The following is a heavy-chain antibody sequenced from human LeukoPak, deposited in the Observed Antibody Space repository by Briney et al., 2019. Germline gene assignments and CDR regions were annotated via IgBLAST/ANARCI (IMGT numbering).Heavy chain of an antibody. CDR1: GFTFSSYA. CDR3: AKEMVPRFGMVRGVISY. V-gene: IGHV3-23*01. J-gene: IGHJ4*02. D-gene: IGHD3-10*01. Sequence: PGGSLRLSCAASGFTFSSYAMSWVRQAPGKGLEWVSAISGSGGSTYYADSVKGRFTISRDNSKDTLYLQMNSLRAEDTAVYYCAKEMVPRFGMVRGVISYWGQGTLVTVSS. CDR2: ISGSGGST.